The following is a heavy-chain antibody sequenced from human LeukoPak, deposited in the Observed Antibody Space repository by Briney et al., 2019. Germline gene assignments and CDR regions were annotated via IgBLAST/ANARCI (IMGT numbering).Heavy chain of an antibody. Sequence: GRSLRLSCAASGFTFSSYGMHWVRQVPGKGLEWVGIIWYDGSNKYYAESVKGRFTISRDNSKNTLYLQMNSLRAEDTAVYYCASLNNWGQGTLVTVSS. D-gene: IGHD2/OR15-2a*01. J-gene: IGHJ4*02. CDR2: IWYDGSNK. CDR1: GFTFSSYG. V-gene: IGHV3-33*01. CDR3: ASLNN.